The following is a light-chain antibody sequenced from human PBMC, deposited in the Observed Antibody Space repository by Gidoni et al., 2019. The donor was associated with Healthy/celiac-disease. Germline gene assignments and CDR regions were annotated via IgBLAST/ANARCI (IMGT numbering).Light chain of an antibody. CDR2: AAS. V-gene: IGKV1-39*01. CDR3: QQSYSTPWT. CDR1: QSISSY. J-gene: IGKJ1*01. Sequence: QLTQSPSSLSASVGDRVTITCRASQSISSYLSWYQQKPGIAPKLLIYAASSLQSGVPSRFSGSGSGRDFTLTINSLQPEDFATYYCQQSYSTPWTFXQXTKVEI.